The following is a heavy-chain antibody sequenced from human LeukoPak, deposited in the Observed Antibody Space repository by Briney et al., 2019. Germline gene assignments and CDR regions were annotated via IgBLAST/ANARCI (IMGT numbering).Heavy chain of an antibody. V-gene: IGHV4-38-2*02. CDR2: IYHSGST. J-gene: IGHJ5*02. CDR1: GYSISSGYY. CDR3: ARGNGIAAENWFDP. D-gene: IGHD6-13*01. Sequence: PSETLSLTCTASGYSISSGYYWGWIRQPPGKGLEWIGSIYHSGSTCYNPSLKSRVTISVDTSKNQFSLKLSSVTAADTAVYYCARGNGIAAENWFDPWGQGTLVTVSS.